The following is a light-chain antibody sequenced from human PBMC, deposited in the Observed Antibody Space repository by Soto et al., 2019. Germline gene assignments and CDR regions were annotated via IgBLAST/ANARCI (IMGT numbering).Light chain of an antibody. CDR2: DAS. CDR1: QSIDNW. Sequence: DIQMTQSPSTLSASVGDRVTITCRASQSIDNWLAWYQQKPGKAPKLLIYDASRLESGVPSRFSGCGSGTEFPLTITCLQPDDFATYYCQQYKSLSRTFGQGT. CDR3: QQYKSLSRT. V-gene: IGKV1-5*01. J-gene: IGKJ1*01.